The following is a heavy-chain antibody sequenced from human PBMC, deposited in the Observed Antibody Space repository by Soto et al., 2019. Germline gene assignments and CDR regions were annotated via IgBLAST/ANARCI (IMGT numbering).Heavy chain of an antibody. J-gene: IGHJ4*02. CDR3: ARLSMITFGGVIRYFDY. V-gene: IGHV3-66*04. D-gene: IGHD3-16*02. CDR2: IYSGGST. Sequence: GGSLRLSCAASGFTVSSNYMSWVRQAPGKGLEWVSVIYSGGSTYYADSVKGRFTISRDNSKNTLYLQMNSLRAEDTAVYYCARLSMITFGGVIRYFDYWGQGTLVTVSS. CDR1: GFTVSSNY.